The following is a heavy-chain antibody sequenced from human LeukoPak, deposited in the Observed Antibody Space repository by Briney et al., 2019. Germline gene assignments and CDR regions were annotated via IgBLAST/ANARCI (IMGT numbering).Heavy chain of an antibody. Sequence: GGSLRLSCAASGFTFSSYGMHWVRQAPGKGLEWVAFIRYDGSNKYYADSVKGRFTISRDNSKNTLYLQMNSLRAEDTAVYYCAKEKAEVAAAGNYYYYMDVWGKGPRSPSP. CDR3: AKEKAEVAAAGNYYYYMDV. D-gene: IGHD6-13*01. J-gene: IGHJ6*03. V-gene: IGHV3-30*02. CDR1: GFTFSSYG. CDR2: IRYDGSNK.